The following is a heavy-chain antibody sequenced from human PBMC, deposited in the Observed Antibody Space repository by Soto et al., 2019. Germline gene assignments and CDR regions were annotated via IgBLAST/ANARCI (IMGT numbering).Heavy chain of an antibody. J-gene: IGHJ4*02. CDR2: ISAYNGNT. CDR1: GYTFTSYG. CDR3: ARXTYYYDSSGYYYRYFDY. D-gene: IGHD3-22*01. V-gene: IGHV1-18*01. Sequence: ASVKVSCKASGYTFTSYGISWVRQAPGQGLEWMGWISAYNGNTNYAQKLQGRVTMTTDTSTSTAYMELRSLRSDDTAVYYCARXTYYYDSSGYYYRYFDYWGQGTLVTVSS.